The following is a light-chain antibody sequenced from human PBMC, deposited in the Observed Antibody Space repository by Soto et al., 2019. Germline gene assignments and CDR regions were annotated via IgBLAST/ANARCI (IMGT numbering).Light chain of an antibody. CDR3: QQYNNWPYT. CDR1: QSVRSY. J-gene: IGKJ2*01. V-gene: IGKV3-15*01. Sequence: EIVMTQSPATLSVSPGDRATLSCRASQSVRSYLAWYQQKPGQSPRLPISGASTRATGFPARFSGSGSGTEFTLTISNLQSEDFAVYYCQQYNNWPYTFGQGTKVDIK. CDR2: GAS.